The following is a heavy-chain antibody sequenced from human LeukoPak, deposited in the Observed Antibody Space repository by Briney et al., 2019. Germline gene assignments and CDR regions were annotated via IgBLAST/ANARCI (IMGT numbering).Heavy chain of an antibody. V-gene: IGHV2-26*01. D-gene: IGHD3-22*01. J-gene: IGHJ4*02. CDR1: GFSLCNARMG. CDR2: ILSNDEK. CDR3: ARIASYYDSSGYPGGVDY. Sequence: SGPTLVNPTETLTLTCTVSGFSLCNARMGVSWIRRPPVKALEWLAHILSNDEKSYRTSPKSRLTISKDTSKSQVVLIMTNMDPVDTATYYCARIASYYDSSGYPGGVDYWGQGTLVTVSS.